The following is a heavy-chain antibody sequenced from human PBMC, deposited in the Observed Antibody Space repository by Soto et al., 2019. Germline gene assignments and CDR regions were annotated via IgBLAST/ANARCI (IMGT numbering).Heavy chain of an antibody. Sequence: ASVKVSCKTSGYSFTDDYLHWVRQAPGQGLEWVGWINPHSGSTNFAQKFLGRVSMTRDTSISTAYMELFSLTSDDTAIYYCARAVYCGEECYSYGMDVGGQEPKVTVS. D-gene: IGHD3-10*01. V-gene: IGHV1-2*02. CDR3: ARAVYCGEECYSYGMDV. CDR1: GYSFTDDY. CDR2: INPHSGST. J-gene: IGHJ6*02.